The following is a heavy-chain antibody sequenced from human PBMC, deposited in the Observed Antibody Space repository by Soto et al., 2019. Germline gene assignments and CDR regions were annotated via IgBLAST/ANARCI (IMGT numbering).Heavy chain of an antibody. CDR2: IYYSGST. Sequence: QVQLQESGPGLVKPSQTLSLSCTVSGGSISSGDYYWSWIRQPPGKGLEGIGYIYYSGSTYYNPSLRSRLTISVDTSKNQFSLKLSSVTAADTAVYCCARLGPTTVPTSYFTGNYNGMDVWGQGTTVAVSS. D-gene: IGHD4-17*01. CDR1: GGSISSGDYY. CDR3: ARLGPTTVPTSYFTGNYNGMDV. V-gene: IGHV4-30-4*01. J-gene: IGHJ6*02.